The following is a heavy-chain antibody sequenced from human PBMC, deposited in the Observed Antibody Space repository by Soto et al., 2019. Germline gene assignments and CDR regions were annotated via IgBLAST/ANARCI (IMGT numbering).Heavy chain of an antibody. CDR3: ARGIKRGRYPPDY. V-gene: IGHV3-33*01. J-gene: IGHJ4*02. CDR1: GFTFSSYG. Sequence: QVQLVESGGGVVQPGRSLRLSCAASGFTFSSYGMHWVRQAPGKGLEWVAVIWYDGSNKYYADSVKGRVTISRDNSKNTLYLEMNSLRAEDTAVYYCARGIKRGRYPPDYWGQGTLVTVSS. CDR2: IWYDGSNK. D-gene: IGHD1-26*01.